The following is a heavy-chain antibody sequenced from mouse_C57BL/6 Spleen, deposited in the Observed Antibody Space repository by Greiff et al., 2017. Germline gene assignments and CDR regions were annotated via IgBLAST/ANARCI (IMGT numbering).Heavy chain of an antibody. V-gene: IGHV1-42*01. D-gene: IGHD1-1*01. CDR3: ARRITTDWYFDV. CDR2: INPSTGGT. J-gene: IGHJ1*03. Sequence: EVQLQQSGPELVKPGASVKISCKASGYSFTGYYMNWVKQSPEKSLEWIGEINPSTGGTTYNQKFKAKATLTVDKSSSTAYMQLKSLTSEDSAVYYCARRITTDWYFDVWGTGTTVTVSS. CDR1: GYSFTGYY.